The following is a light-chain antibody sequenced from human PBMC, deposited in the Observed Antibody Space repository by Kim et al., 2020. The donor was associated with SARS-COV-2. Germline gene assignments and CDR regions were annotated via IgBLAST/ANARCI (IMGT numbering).Light chain of an antibody. Sequence: ASVGEAVSITCRASQNINDRLAWYQQKPGKAPKVLIYAASSLQSGVPSRFSGSGSGTDFTLTVSSLQPEDSATYYCQQAKSFPITFGRGTRLEIK. CDR1: QNINDR. CDR2: AAS. V-gene: IGKV1-12*01. J-gene: IGKJ5*01. CDR3: QQAKSFPIT.